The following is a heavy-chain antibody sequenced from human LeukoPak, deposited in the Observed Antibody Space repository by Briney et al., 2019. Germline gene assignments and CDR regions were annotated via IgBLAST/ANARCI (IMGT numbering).Heavy chain of an antibody. CDR2: INPNSGGT. V-gene: IGHV1-2*02. J-gene: IGHJ3*02. CDR3: AEVKINPPGAFDI. Sequence: ASVKVSCKASGYTCTGYYMHLVRQSPGQGREWMGWINPNSGGTNYTQKNQGRVTMTKDTSLSIAYMELRRRRCKDTDPNYSAEVKINPPGAFDIWGQGTMVTVSS. CDR1: GYTCTGYY. D-gene: IGHD1-1*01.